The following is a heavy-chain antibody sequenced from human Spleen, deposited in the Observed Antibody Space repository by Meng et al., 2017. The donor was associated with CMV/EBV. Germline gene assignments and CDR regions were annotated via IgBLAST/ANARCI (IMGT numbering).Heavy chain of an antibody. D-gene: IGHD2-2*01. CDR3: ARRHCSSTSCFSYFDY. J-gene: IGHJ4*02. CDR2: IKQDGSEK. V-gene: IGHV3-7*01. Sequence: GESLKISCAASGFTLSSYWMSWVRQAPGKGLEWVANIKQDGSEKYYVDSVKGRFTISRDNAKNSLYLQMNSLRAEDTAVYYCARRHCSSTSCFSYFDYWGQGTLVTVSS. CDR1: GFTLSSYW.